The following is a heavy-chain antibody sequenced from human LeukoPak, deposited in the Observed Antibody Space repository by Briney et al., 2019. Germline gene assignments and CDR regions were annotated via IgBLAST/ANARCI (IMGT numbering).Heavy chain of an antibody. CDR2: ISSSSSHT. Sequence: GGSLRLSCAASGFTFSDYYISSIRQAPGKGLQWVSYISSSSSHTNSADSVKGRFTISRDNAKNSLYLQMNRLRAEDTAVYYCARIGSSSSIFDYWGQGSMVTVSS. CDR3: ARIGSSSSIFDY. D-gene: IGHD6-13*01. CDR1: GFTFSDYY. J-gene: IGHJ4*02. V-gene: IGHV3-11*06.